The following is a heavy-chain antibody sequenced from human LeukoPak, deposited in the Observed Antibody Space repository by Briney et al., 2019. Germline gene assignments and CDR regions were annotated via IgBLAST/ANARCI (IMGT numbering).Heavy chain of an antibody. CDR3: ARERYSSSLY. CDR1: GFTFSSYA. V-gene: IGHV3-48*03. J-gene: IGHJ4*02. D-gene: IGHD6-13*01. CDR2: ISSSGSTI. Sequence: PGGSLRLSCAASGFTFSSYAMSWVRQAPGKGLEWVSYISSSGSTIYYADSVKGRFTISRDNAKNSLYLQMNSLRAEDTAVYYCARERYSSSLYWGQGTLVTVSS.